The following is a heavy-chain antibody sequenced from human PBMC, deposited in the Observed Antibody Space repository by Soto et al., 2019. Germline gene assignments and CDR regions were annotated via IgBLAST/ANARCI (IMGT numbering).Heavy chain of an antibody. CDR3: ARDPPYSSGHRHYYYGMDV. V-gene: IGHV4-59*01. CDR2: IYYSGST. D-gene: IGHD6-19*01. Sequence: TSETLALTCTVSGGSISSYYWSWIRQPPGKGLEWIGYIYYSGSTNYNPSLKSRVTISVDTSKNQFSLKLSSVTAADTAVYYCARDPPYSSGHRHYYYGMDVWGQGTTVTVS. J-gene: IGHJ6*02. CDR1: GGSISSYY.